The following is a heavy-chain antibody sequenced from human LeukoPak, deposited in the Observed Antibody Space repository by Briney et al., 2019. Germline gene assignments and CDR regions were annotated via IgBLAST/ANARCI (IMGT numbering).Heavy chain of an antibody. CDR1: GGSFSGYY. V-gene: IGHV4-34*01. J-gene: IGHJ4*02. D-gene: IGHD3-10*01. CDR3: ASLTTYYYGSGPFDY. CDR2: INHSGST. Sequence: PSETLSLTCAVYGGSFSGYYWSWIRQPPGKGLEWIGEINHSGSTNYNPSLKSRVTISVDTSKNQFSLKLSSATAADTAVYYCASLTTYYYGSGPFDYCGQGTLVTVSS.